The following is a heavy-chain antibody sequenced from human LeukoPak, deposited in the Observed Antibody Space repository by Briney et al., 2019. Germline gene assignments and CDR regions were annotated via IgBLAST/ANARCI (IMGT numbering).Heavy chain of an antibody. Sequence: SETLSLTCSVSGGSLTSGSYYWSWIRQPAGKGLEWIGCIYTSGSTNYNPSLVSRVALSIDTSRNQFSLRLSSVTAADTAVYYCARDNLPAGINDAFDIWGQGTRVTVSS. V-gene: IGHV4-61*02. CDR2: IYTSGST. CDR3: ARDNLPAGINDAFDI. CDR1: GGSLTSGSYY. D-gene: IGHD6-13*01. J-gene: IGHJ3*02.